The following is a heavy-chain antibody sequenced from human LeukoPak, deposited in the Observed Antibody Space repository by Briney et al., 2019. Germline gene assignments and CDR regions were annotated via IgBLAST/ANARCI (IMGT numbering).Heavy chain of an antibody. CDR3: ARAYDFWSGYLYYFDY. CDR2: IYYSGST. Sequence: SETLSLSCTVSGGSISSYYWSWIRQPPGEGLEWIGYIYYSGSTNYNPSLKSRVTISVDTSKNQFSLKLSSVTAADTAVYYCARAYDFWSGYLYYFDYWGQGTLVTVSS. V-gene: IGHV4-59*08. J-gene: IGHJ4*02. D-gene: IGHD3-3*01. CDR1: GGSISSYY.